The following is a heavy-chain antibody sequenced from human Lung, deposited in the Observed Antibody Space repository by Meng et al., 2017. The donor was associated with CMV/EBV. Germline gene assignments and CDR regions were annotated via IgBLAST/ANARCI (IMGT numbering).Heavy chain of an antibody. V-gene: IGHV1-69*08. CDR1: GRSFSTYS. CDR3: ARERTPLVL. Sequence: VSSKASGRSFSTYSISWVRQAPGQGLEWMGRITPILGTANYAQKFQGRVTIAADKSTSTAYMELSSLRSEDTAVYYCARERTPLVLWGQGTLVTVSS. CDR2: ITPILGTA. J-gene: IGHJ4*02.